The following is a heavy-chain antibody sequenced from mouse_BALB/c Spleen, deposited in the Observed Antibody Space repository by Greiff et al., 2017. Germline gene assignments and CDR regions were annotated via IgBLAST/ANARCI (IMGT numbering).Heavy chain of an antibody. V-gene: IGHV7-3*02. CDR1: GFTFTDYY. J-gene: IGHJ3*01. CDR3: ARPLYYGNYGFAY. Sequence: EVKVVESGGGLVQPGGSLRLSCATSGFTFTDYYMSWVRQPPGKALEWLGFIRNKANGYTTEYSASVKGRFTISRDNSQSILYLQMNTLRAEDSATYYCARPLYYGNYGFAYWGQGTLVTVSA. D-gene: IGHD2-1*01. CDR2: IRNKANGYTT.